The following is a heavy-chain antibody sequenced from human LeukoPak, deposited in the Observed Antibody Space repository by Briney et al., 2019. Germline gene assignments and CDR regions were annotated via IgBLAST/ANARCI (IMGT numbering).Heavy chain of an antibody. CDR2: IYHSGST. D-gene: IGHD4-17*01. CDR3: ARSGYGDYENWFDP. V-gene: IGHV4-30-2*01. J-gene: IGHJ5*02. CDR1: GGSISSGGYS. Sequence: PSQTLSLTCAVSGGSISSGGYSWSWIRQPPGKGLEWIGYIYHSGSTYYNPSLKSRVTISVDTSKNQFSLKLSSVTAADTAVYYCARSGYGDYENWFDPWGQGTLVTVSS.